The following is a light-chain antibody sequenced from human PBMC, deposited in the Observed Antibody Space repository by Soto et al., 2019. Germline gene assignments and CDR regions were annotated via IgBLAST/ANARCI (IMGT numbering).Light chain of an antibody. CDR3: QQYGSSSLT. V-gene: IGKV3-20*01. CDR1: QSVSSSY. Sequence: EIVLTQSPGTLSLSPGERATLSCRASQSVSSSYLAWYQQKPGQAPRLLIYGASSRATGIPDRFSGSGSGTDFPLTICRLEPEDFAVYYCQQYGSSSLTFGGGTKVEIK. J-gene: IGKJ4*01. CDR2: GAS.